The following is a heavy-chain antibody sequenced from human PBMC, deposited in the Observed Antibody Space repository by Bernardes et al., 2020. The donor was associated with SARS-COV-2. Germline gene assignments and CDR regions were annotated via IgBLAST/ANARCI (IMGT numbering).Heavy chain of an antibody. CDR1: GFTVSSNY. CDR3: ARGGGYRVPSRMH. J-gene: IGHJ6*02. Sequence: GGSLRLSCAASGFTVSSNYMSWVRQAPGKGLEWVSVIYSGGSTYYADSVKGRFTISRDNSKNTLYLQMNSLRAEDTAVYYCARGGGYRVPSRMHWGQGTTVTVSS. D-gene: IGHD5-12*01. CDR2: IYSGGST. V-gene: IGHV3-53*01.